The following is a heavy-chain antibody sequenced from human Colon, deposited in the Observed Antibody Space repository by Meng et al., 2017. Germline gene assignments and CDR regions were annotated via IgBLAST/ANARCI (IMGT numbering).Heavy chain of an antibody. Sequence: QVQLQQWGAGLFKLSETLSLTCVAFGGSFSGYYCGSIRQTPEKGLEWIGEISHSGSTNYNPSLKSRVTISVDTSKNQFSLNLRSVNAADTAVYYCARISVTIFGVLGAGWFDPWGQGTLVTVSS. J-gene: IGHJ5*02. CDR2: ISHSGST. CDR3: ARISVTIFGVLGAGWFDP. V-gene: IGHV4-34*01. CDR1: GGSFSGYY. D-gene: IGHD3-3*01.